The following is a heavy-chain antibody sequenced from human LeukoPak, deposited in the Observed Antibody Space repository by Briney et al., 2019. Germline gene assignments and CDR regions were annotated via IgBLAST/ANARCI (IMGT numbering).Heavy chain of an antibody. D-gene: IGHD4-23*01. Sequence: SETLSLTCTVSGGSISSSNYYWGWIRQPPGKGLEWIGSIYHSGSTYSNPSLKSRVTISVDTSKNQFSLKLSSVSAAGTAVFYCARDYGGNSYYFDYWGQGTLVTVSS. CDR2: IYHSGST. V-gene: IGHV4-39*02. CDR3: ARDYGGNSYYFDY. CDR1: GGSISSSNYY. J-gene: IGHJ4*02.